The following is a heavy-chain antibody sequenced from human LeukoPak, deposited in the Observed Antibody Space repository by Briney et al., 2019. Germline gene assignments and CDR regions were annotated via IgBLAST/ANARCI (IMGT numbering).Heavy chain of an antibody. CDR1: GFIFSDYY. CDR2: ISSSGSTI. Sequence: PGGSLRLSCAASGFIFSDYYMSWIRQAPREGLEWVSYISSSGSTIYYADSVKGRFTISRDNAKNSLYLQMNSLRAEDTAVYYCARVTAASSYYYYYMDVWGKGTTVTVSS. J-gene: IGHJ6*03. CDR3: ARVTAASSYYYYYMDV. D-gene: IGHD6-13*01. V-gene: IGHV3-11*04.